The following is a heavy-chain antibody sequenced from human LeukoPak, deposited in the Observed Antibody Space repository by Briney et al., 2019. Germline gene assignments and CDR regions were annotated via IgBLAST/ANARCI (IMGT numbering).Heavy chain of an antibody. Sequence: GGSLRLSCAASGFTFSSYAMSWVRQAPGKGLEWVSAISGSGGSTYYADSVKGRFTISRDNSKNTLYLQMNSLRAEDTAVYYCAKDLLYYDSSGSFDHWGQGTLVTVSS. CDR2: ISGSGGST. V-gene: IGHV3-23*01. CDR3: AKDLLYYDSSGSFDH. CDR1: GFTFSSYA. D-gene: IGHD3-22*01. J-gene: IGHJ4*02.